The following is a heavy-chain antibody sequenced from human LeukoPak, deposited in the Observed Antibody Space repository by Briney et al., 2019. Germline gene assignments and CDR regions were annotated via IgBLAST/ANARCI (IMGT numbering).Heavy chain of an antibody. D-gene: IGHD3-10*01. V-gene: IGHV4-4*02. CDR3: AREGGSYRPLDY. CDR2: VHLSGRT. J-gene: IGHJ4*02. CDR1: GFSFNSFSM. Sequence: GSLRLSCAASGFSFNSFSMNWVRQPPGEGLEWIGEVHLSGRTNYNPSLESRVTMSVDMSENHISLKLTSVTAADTAVYYCAREGGSYRPLDYSGQGTLVTVSS.